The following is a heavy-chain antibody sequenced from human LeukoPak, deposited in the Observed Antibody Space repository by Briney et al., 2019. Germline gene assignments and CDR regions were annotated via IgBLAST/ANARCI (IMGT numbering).Heavy chain of an antibody. V-gene: IGHV4-59*01. Sequence: SETLSLTCTVSGGSISSYYWSWIRQPPGKGLEWIGYIYYSGSTNYNPSLKSRVTISVDTSKNQFSLKLSSVTAADKAVYYCARGTTVTYLDAFDIWGQGTMVTVSS. CDR3: ARGTTVTYLDAFDI. CDR1: GGSISSYY. J-gene: IGHJ3*02. CDR2: IYYSGST. D-gene: IGHD4-17*01.